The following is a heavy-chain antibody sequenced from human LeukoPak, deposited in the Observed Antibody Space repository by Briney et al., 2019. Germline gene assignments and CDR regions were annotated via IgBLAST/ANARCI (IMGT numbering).Heavy chain of an antibody. V-gene: IGHV4-34*01. CDR1: GGSFRSYS. J-gene: IGHJ5*02. D-gene: IGHD6-19*01. CDR2: INHSGST. CDR3: ARAKAVAGKGNWFDP. Sequence: ASETLSLTCAVYGGSFRSYSWSWIRQPPGKGLEWVGEINHSGSTNYNPSLKSQVTISLDTSTTQFSLKLSSVTAADTAVYYCARAKAVAGKGNWFDPWGQGTLVTVSP.